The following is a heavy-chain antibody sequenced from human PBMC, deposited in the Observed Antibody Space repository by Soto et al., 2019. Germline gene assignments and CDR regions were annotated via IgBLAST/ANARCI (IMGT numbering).Heavy chain of an antibody. CDR1: GGSFSGYY. D-gene: IGHD3-22*01. CDR3: ARVESSSGYYPFDY. Sequence: SETLSLTCAVYGGSFSGYYWSWIRQPPGKGLEWIGEINHSGSTNYNPSLKSRVTISVDTSKNQFSLKLSSVTAADTAVYYCARVESSSGYYPFDYWGQGTLVTVSS. CDR2: INHSGST. V-gene: IGHV4-34*01. J-gene: IGHJ4*02.